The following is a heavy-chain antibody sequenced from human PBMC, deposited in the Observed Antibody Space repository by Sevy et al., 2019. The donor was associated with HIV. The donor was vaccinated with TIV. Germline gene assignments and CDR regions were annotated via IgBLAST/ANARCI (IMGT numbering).Heavy chain of an antibody. D-gene: IGHD2-2*03. V-gene: IGHV3-48*02. CDR3: ARGRIGFWVPTWFDP. Sequence: GGSLRLSCAASGFTFSSYSMNWVRQAPGKGLEWVSYISSSSSTIYYADSVKGRFTISRDNAKNSLYLQMNSLRDEDTAVYYCARGRIGFWVPTWFDPWGQGTLVTVSS. CDR1: GFTFSSYS. CDR2: ISSSSSTI. J-gene: IGHJ5*02.